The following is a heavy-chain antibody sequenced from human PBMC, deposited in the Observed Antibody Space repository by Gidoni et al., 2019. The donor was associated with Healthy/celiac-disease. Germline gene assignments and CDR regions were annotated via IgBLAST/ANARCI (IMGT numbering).Heavy chain of an antibody. V-gene: IGHV3-53*01. CDR1: GFTVSSNY. J-gene: IGHJ5*02. CDR3: ARDLSHPLAGGGWFDP. Sequence: EVQLVESGGGLIQPGGSLRLSCAASGFTVSSNYMSWVRQAPGKGLEWVSVIYSGGSTYYADSVKGRFTISRDNSKNTLYLQMNSLRAEDTAVYNCARDLSHPLAGGGWFDPWGQGTLVTVSS. D-gene: IGHD3-16*01. CDR2: IYSGGST.